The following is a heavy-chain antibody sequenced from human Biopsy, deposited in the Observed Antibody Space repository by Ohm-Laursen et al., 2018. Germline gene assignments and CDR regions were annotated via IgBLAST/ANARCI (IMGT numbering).Heavy chain of an antibody. D-gene: IGHD3-3*01. CDR1: GDSISSYY. CDR2: VYYTGST. J-gene: IGHJ5*02. CDR3: ARTPRDSFWSGSYKRGLWFDP. Sequence: SETLSLTCTVSGDSISSYYWSWIRQPPGKGLQWIGYVYYTGSTDYNPSLQSRVTISKDTSKNQFSLQVNSVTAADTAVYYCARTPRDSFWSGSYKRGLWFDPWGQGTLVIVSS. V-gene: IGHV4-59*01.